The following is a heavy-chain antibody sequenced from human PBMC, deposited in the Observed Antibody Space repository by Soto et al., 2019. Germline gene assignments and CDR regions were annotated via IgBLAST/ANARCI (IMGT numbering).Heavy chain of an antibody. Sequence: PSETLSLTCTVSGGSISTGGYYWSWIRQHSGKGLEWIGFVFYSGSTFYNPPLKSRVTISVDTSQNQFSLRLSSVTAADTAVYYCAREGIGKNYGVDVWGQGTTVTVSS. CDR1: GGSISTGGYY. V-gene: IGHV4-31*03. D-gene: IGHD3-10*01. CDR3: AREGIGKNYGVDV. J-gene: IGHJ6*02. CDR2: VFYSGST.